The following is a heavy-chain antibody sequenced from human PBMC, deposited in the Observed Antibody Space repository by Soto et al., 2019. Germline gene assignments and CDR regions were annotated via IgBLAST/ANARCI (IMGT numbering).Heavy chain of an antibody. V-gene: IGHV3-30*18. CDR2: ISYDGSDK. D-gene: IGHD4-4*01. CDR3: AKIPSTVTMGYYYYGMDV. Sequence: QVQLVESGGGAVQPGRSLRLSCAASGFTFNDYGLHWVRQAPGKGLDWVALISYDGSDKYYADSVKGRFTISRDNSKNTXXLQMNSLRAEDTAVYYCAKIPSTVTMGYYYYGMDVWGQGTTVTVSS. J-gene: IGHJ6*02. CDR1: GFTFNDYG.